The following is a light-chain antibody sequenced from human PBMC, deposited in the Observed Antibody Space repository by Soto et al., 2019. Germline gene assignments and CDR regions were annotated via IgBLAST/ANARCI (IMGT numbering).Light chain of an antibody. V-gene: IGKV1-39*01. Sequence: DIQMTQSPSSLSASVGDRVTITCRASQSISSYLNWYQQKPGKAPKLLIYAASSLQSGVPSRFRGSGSGTDFTPPISSLQPEDFAPYYFKQSNSTPYTFGRGTKREIK. CDR3: KQSNSTPYT. J-gene: IGKJ2*01. CDR1: QSISSY. CDR2: AAS.